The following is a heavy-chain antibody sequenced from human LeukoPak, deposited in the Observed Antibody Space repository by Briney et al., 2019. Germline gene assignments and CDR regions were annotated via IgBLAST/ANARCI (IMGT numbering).Heavy chain of an antibody. Sequence: MSSETLSLTCTVSGGSISSGDYYWSWIRQPPGKGLEWIGYIYYSGSTYYNPSLKSRVTISVDTSKNQFSLKLSSVTAADTAVYYCSVKGYCSGGSCYSSWFDPWGQGTLVTVSS. V-gene: IGHV4-30-4*01. D-gene: IGHD2-15*01. CDR2: IYYSGST. J-gene: IGHJ5*02. CDR3: SVKGYCSGGSCYSSWFDP. CDR1: GGSISSGDYY.